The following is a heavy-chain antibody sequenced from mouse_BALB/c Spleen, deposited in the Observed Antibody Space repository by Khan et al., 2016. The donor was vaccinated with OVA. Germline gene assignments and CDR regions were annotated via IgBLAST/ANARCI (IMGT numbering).Heavy chain of an antibody. Sequence: QVQLKESGPGLVAPSQTLSITCTVSGFSLSNYGVHWVRQPPGKGLEWLGVIWAGGSTNHNSALMSRLTISKDKSKSQVFLKMNSLQTDDTAMYYCARAFYNGAWFAYWGQGTLVTVSA. CDR3: ARAFYNGAWFAY. CDR2: IWAGGST. D-gene: IGHD1-3*01. CDR1: GFSLSNYG. J-gene: IGHJ3*01. V-gene: IGHV2-9*02.